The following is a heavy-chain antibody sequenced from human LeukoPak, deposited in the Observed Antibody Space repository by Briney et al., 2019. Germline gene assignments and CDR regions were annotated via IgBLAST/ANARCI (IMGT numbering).Heavy chain of an antibody. CDR1: GGSISSSSYY. V-gene: IGHV4-39*01. CDR3: ARQDSSRLLFEGAYGANDY. Sequence: SETLSLTCTVSGGSISSSSYYWGWIRQPPGKGLEWIGSIYYSGSTYYNPSLKSRVTISVDTSKNQFSLKLSSATAADTAVYYCARQDSSRLLFEGAYGANDYWGQGTLVTVSS. D-gene: IGHD2-21*02. J-gene: IGHJ4*02. CDR2: IYYSGST.